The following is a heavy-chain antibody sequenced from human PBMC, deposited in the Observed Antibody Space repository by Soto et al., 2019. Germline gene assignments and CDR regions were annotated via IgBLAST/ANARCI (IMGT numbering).Heavy chain of an antibody. V-gene: IGHV3-23*01. J-gene: IGHJ3*02. CDR1: GFTFSSYA. Sequence: PGGSLRLSCAASGFTFSSYAMSWVRQAPGKGLEWVSTVTGSGGTTYYADSVKGRFTITRDDSKNTLYLQMNSLRAEDTAVYYCAKGGLGDSSGYVDALDMWGQGTMVTVSS. D-gene: IGHD3-22*01. CDR3: AKGGLGDSSGYVDALDM. CDR2: VTGSGGTT.